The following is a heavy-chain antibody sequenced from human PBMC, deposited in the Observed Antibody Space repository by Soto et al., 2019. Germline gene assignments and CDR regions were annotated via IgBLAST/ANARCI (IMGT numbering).Heavy chain of an antibody. CDR3: AKDKGGRYCSRTSCLYSFDY. D-gene: IGHD2-2*01. CDR1: GFTFSSYS. CDR2: ISYDSGST. V-gene: IGHV3-30*18. J-gene: IGHJ4*02. Sequence: GGSLRLSCAASGFTFSSYSMNWVRQAPGKGLEWVAVISYDSGSTYYADSVKGRFTISRDNSKNTLYLEMNSLRAEDTAVYYWAKDKGGRYCSRTSCLYSFDYWGQGTLVTVSS.